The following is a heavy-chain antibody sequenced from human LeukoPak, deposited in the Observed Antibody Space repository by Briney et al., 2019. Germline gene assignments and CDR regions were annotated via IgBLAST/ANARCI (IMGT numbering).Heavy chain of an antibody. J-gene: IGHJ5*02. V-gene: IGHV1-18*01. CDR2: ISAYNGNT. CDR3: ARRPGSSSWYDNWFDP. CDR1: GYTFTSYG. D-gene: IGHD6-13*01. Sequence: ASVKVSCKASGYTFTSYGISWMRQAPGQGLEWMGWISAYNGNTNYAQKLQGRVTMTTDTSTSTAYMELRSLRSDDTAVYYCARRPGSSSWYDNWFDPWGQGTLVTVSS.